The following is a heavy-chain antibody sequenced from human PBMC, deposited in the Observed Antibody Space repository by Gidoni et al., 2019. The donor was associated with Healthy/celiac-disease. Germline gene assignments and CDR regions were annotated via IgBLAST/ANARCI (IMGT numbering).Heavy chain of an antibody. CDR3: ASSSSGWYDY. CDR1: GFPVSSYS. J-gene: IGHJ4*02. V-gene: IGHV3-21*01. D-gene: IGHD6-19*01. Sequence: EVQLVESGGGLVKPGGSLRLSRQDSGFPVSSYSMNWVRQASGKGLEWFSSISSSSIYIYYADSVKGRFTISRDNAKNSLYLQMNSLRAEDTAVYYCASSSSGWYDYWGQGTLVTVSS. CDR2: ISSSSIYI.